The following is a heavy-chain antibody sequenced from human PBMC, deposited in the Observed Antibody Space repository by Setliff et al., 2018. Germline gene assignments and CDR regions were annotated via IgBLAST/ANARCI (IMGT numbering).Heavy chain of an antibody. CDR3: ARTSTGRYFDV. CDR1: DFSVPSVFY. CDR2: VYYSGTT. Sequence: PSETLSLTCTVSDFSVPSVFYWGWIRQPPGKGLEWIASVYYSGTTYYNPSLESRVTMSVDTSKSQVSLNLYSVTAADTAVYYCARTSTGRYFDVWGRGTLVTVSS. J-gene: IGHJ2*01. V-gene: IGHV4-38-2*02. D-gene: IGHD2-2*01.